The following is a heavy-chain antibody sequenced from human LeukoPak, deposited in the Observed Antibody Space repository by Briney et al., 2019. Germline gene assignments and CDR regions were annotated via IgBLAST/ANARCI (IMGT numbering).Heavy chain of an antibody. Sequence: PGGSLRLSCAASGFTFSDYYMSWIRQAPGKGLEWVSYISSSGSTIYYADSVKGRFTISRDNAKNSLYPQRNSLRDEDTAVYYCARDQGLTTVVTPLDYWGQGTLVTVSS. CDR1: GFTFSDYY. D-gene: IGHD4-23*01. V-gene: IGHV3-11*01. CDR3: ARDQGLTTVVTPLDY. J-gene: IGHJ4*02. CDR2: ISSSGSTI.